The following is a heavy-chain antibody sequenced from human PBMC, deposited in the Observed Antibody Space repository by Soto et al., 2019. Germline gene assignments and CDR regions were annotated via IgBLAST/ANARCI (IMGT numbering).Heavy chain of an antibody. CDR1: NGSIDGFY. J-gene: IGHJ5*02. Sequence: SESLSLTCAVSNGSIDGFYWNWIRQSPGKGLEWVGQIYFSGSNIYSPSLKSRVTLSVDSSKSQAALRLTSVTAADTAVYFCARASRLRIYNWLDPWGKGILVPVSS. CDR2: IYFSGSN. V-gene: IGHV4-59*01. CDR3: ARASRLRIYNWLDP.